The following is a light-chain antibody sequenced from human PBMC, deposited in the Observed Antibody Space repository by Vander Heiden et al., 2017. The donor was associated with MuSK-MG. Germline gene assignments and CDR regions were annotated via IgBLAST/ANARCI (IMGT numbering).Light chain of an antibody. Sequence: SYELTQPLSVSVALGQTARITCGGNNIGDKNVHWYQQKPGQAPVLVIYRDSNRPSGIPERFSGSNSAKTATLTITRVQAGDEAYYYCQEWDSSTVVFGGGTKLTVL. J-gene: IGLJ2*01. CDR2: RDS. V-gene: IGLV3-9*01. CDR1: NIGDKN. CDR3: QEWDSSTVV.